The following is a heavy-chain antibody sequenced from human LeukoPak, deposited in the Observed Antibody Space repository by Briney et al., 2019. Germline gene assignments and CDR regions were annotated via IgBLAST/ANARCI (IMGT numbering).Heavy chain of an antibody. V-gene: IGHV3-21*01. CDR2: ISSSSSYI. CDR1: GLTFSSYG. CDR3: TDGMITGAFDI. J-gene: IGHJ3*02. D-gene: IGHD3-16*01. Sequence: PGKSLRLSCAASGLTFSSYGMHWVRQAPGKGLEWVSSISSSSSYIYYADSVKGRFTISRDNAKNSLYLQMNSLRAEDTAVYYCTDGMITGAFDIWGQGTMVTVSS.